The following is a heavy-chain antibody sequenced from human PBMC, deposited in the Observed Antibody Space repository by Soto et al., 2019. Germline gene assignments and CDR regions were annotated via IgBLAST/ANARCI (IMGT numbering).Heavy chain of an antibody. CDR2: ISAYNGNT. CDR3: ARDRSVALIDY. V-gene: IGHV1-18*01. D-gene: IGHD6-19*01. J-gene: IGHJ4*02. Sequence: QVQLVQSGAEVKKPGASVKVSCKASGYSFTSYGISWVRQAPGQGLEWMGWISAYNGNTKYAQKLQARVTRTTDTSARKAYMELRSLRSDDTAVDYCARDRSVALIDYWGQGTLVTVSS. CDR1: GYSFTSYG.